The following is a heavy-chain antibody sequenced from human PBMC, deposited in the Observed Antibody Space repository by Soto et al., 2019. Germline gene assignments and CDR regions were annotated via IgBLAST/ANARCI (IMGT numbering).Heavy chain of an antibody. CDR3: AKDHGMDV. V-gene: IGHV3-23*01. CDR1: GFTFSYYS. J-gene: IGHJ6*02. CDR2: ISGSGGST. Sequence: GGSLILSCVASGFTFSYYSMAWVRQSPGKGLEWVSSISGSGGSTYYADSVKGRFTISRDNSKNTVFLQMNSLRAEDTAVYYCAKDHGMDVWGQGATVTAP.